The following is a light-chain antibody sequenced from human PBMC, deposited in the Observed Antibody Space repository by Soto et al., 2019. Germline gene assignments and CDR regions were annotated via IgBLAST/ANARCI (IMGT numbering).Light chain of an antibody. V-gene: IGKV3-20*01. CDR1: QSVSSKS. CDR3: QQYGSSLFT. Sequence: DMGWTKSPGTLSLSPGERATLSCRARQSVSSKSLAWYEQKPGQAHRDLIYGASIRSTGIPERVSGGGSGTDFTLTITRLVSEDCAVYYCQQYGSSLFTFGPGTKVDSK. CDR2: GAS. J-gene: IGKJ3*01.